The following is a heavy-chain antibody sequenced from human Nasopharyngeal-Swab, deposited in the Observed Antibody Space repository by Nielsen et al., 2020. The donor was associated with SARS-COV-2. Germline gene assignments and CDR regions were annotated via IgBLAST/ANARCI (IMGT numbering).Heavy chain of an antibody. J-gene: IGHJ4*02. V-gene: IGHV3-23*01. CDR1: GFTFSNFA. CDR2: VSGSGKIT. D-gene: IGHD1-26*01. CDR3: AKGGSLSGSWD. Sequence: GGSLRLSCAASGFTFSNFAMSWVRQPPGKGLEWVSTVSGSGKITYYADSVKGRFTISRDNSKNTLFLQMSSLRDEDTAVYYCAKGGSLSGSWDWGQGTLVTVSS.